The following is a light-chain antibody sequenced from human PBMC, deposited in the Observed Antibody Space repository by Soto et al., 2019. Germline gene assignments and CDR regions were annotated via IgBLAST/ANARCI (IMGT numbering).Light chain of an antibody. V-gene: IGLV2-8*01. CDR2: EVT. CDR3: SSYAGSNTVSL. CDR1: STDVGAYDY. Sequence: QSVLTQPPAASASPGQSVSISCTGTSTDVGAYDYVSCYQQHPGKAPKLMIYEVTKRPSGVPDRFSCSKSGNTASLTVSGLPADDDADYYCSSYAGSNTVSLFGSGTKVTVL. J-gene: IGLJ1*01.